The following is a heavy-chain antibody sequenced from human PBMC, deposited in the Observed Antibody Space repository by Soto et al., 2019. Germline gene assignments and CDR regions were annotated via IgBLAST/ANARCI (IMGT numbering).Heavy chain of an antibody. D-gene: IGHD6-13*01. CDR1: GGSFSNCA. CDR2: IIPIYGTT. V-gene: IGHV1-69*01. CDR3: ARASGFSSTWEDYYFYGMDV. Sequence: QVQLVQSGAEVKKPGSSVKVSCKASGGSFSNCAFSWVRQAPGQGLEWMGGIIPIYGTTNSAQKFQGRVTITADESTRTAYMELNSLTSKDTAVYYCARASGFSSTWEDYYFYGMDVW. J-gene: IGHJ6*01.